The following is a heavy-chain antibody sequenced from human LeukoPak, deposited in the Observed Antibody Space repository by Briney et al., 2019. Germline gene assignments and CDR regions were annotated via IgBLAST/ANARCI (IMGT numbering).Heavy chain of an antibody. J-gene: IGHJ4*02. Sequence: ASVKVSCKASGYSFNKFGISWVRQAPGQGLEWMGWISGYSGKTDSAQKLQGRVTMTTDNSTSTAYLEVRSLRSDDTAVYFCVRVASAYGDPLEFDFWGQETLVTVSS. CDR3: VRVASAYGDPLEFDF. CDR1: GYSFNKFG. CDR2: ISGYSGKT. D-gene: IGHD2-21*01. V-gene: IGHV1-18*01.